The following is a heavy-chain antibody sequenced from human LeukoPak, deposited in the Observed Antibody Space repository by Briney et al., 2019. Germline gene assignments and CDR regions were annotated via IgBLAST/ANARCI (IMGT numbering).Heavy chain of an antibody. CDR2: ISGSGGST. CDR3: AKVVWFGELAYYFDC. Sequence: GGSLRLSCAASGFTFSSYAMSWVRQAPGKGLEWVSAISGSGGSTYYADSVKGRFTISRDNSKNTLYLQMNSLRAEDTAVYYCAKVVWFGELAYYFDCWGQGTLVTVSS. J-gene: IGHJ4*02. D-gene: IGHD3-10*01. V-gene: IGHV3-23*01. CDR1: GFTFSSYA.